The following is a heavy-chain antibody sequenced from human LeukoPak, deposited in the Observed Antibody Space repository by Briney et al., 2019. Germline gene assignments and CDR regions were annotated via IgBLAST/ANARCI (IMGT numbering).Heavy chain of an antibody. D-gene: IGHD3-16*01. Sequence: GGSLRLSCAASGFTVSSNYMSWVRQAPGKGLEWVSGINWNGGSTGYADSVKGRFTISRDNAKNSLYLQMNSLRAEDTALYYCARCIGGGYQSYYYYYMDVWGKGTTVTVSS. J-gene: IGHJ6*03. CDR3: ARCIGGGYQSYYYYYMDV. CDR1: GFTVSSNY. CDR2: INWNGGST. V-gene: IGHV3-20*04.